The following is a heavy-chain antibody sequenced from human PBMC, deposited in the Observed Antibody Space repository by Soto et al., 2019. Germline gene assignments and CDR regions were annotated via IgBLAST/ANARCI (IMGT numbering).Heavy chain of an antibody. CDR2: IYWDDDK. CDR3: APHFDWRVLPDY. Sequence: QITLKESGPTLVKPTQTLTLTCTFSGFSLSTSGVGVGWIRQPPGKALEWLALIYWDDDKRYSPSLKSRLTITKDTSKNQVVLTMTNMDPVDTATYYCAPHFDWRVLPDYWGQGTLVTVSS. J-gene: IGHJ4*02. CDR1: GFSLSTSGVG. V-gene: IGHV2-5*02. D-gene: IGHD3-9*01.